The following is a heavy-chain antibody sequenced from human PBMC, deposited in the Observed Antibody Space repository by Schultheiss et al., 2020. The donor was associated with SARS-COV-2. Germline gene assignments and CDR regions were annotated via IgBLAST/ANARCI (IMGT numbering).Heavy chain of an antibody. CDR1: GYTFTSYG. CDR2: INPNSGGT. J-gene: IGHJ4*02. D-gene: IGHD1-26*01. V-gene: IGHV1-2*02. Sequence: ASVKVSCKASGYTFTSYGISWVRQATGQGLEWMGWINPNSGGTNYAQKFQGRVTMTRDTSISTAYMELSRLRSDDTAVYYCAKGPGGATTFDYWGQGTLVTVSS. CDR3: AKGPGGATTFDY.